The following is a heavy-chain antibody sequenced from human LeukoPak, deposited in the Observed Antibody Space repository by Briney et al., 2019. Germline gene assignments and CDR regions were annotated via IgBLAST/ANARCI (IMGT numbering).Heavy chain of an antibody. D-gene: IGHD3-22*01. CDR3: AREVTMIVVVIDY. J-gene: IGHJ4*02. V-gene: IGHV4-59*12. Sequence: SETLSLTCTVSGGSISSYYWSWIRQPPGKGLEWIGYIYYSGSTNYNPSLKSRVTISVDTSKNQFSLKLSSVTAADTAVYYCAREVTMIVVVIDYWGQGTLVTVSS. CDR2: IYYSGST. CDR1: GGSISSYY.